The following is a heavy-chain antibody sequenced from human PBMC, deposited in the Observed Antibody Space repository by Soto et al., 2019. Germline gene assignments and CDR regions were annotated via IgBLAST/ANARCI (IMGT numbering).Heavy chain of an antibody. V-gene: IGHV1-18*01. J-gene: IGHJ4*02. CDR1: RYTFSSYG. Sequence: QVQLMQSGAEVKKPGASVKVSCKPSRYTFSSYGIAWVRQAPGQGLEWMGWINIYKGNTNYAQKVKDRVTMTTDTSTRTVYMELRSLGSDDTAVYYCARERGGYAYGDYWGQGTLVTVSS. CDR3: ARERGGYAYGDY. D-gene: IGHD3-16*01. CDR2: INIYKGNT.